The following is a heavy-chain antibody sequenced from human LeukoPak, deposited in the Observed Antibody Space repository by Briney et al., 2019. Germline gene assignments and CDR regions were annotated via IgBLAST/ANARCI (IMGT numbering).Heavy chain of an antibody. D-gene: IGHD5/OR15-5a*01. CDR1: GGTFSSYA. V-gene: IGHV1-69*05. Sequence: GASVKVSCKASGGTFSSYAISWVRQAPGQGLEWMGRIIPIFGTANYAQKFQGRVTITTDESTSTAYMELSSLRSEDTAVYHCARDLLVSDGAFDIWGQGTMVTVSS. CDR2: IIPIFGTA. CDR3: ARDLLVSDGAFDI. J-gene: IGHJ3*02.